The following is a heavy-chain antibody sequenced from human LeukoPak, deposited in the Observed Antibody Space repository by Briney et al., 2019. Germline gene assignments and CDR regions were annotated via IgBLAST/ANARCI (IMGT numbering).Heavy chain of an antibody. CDR3: ARALRDGYNRGKPIHFDY. Sequence: GESLKISCQGSGYTFTAYWIGWVRQMPGQGLEWMGIIYPGDSETRYSPSFQGQVTISADKSISTAYLQWSSLKASDTAMYYCARALRDGYNRGKPIHFDYWGQGTLVTVSS. CDR2: IYPGDSET. D-gene: IGHD5-24*01. V-gene: IGHV5-51*01. CDR1: GYTFTAYW. J-gene: IGHJ4*02.